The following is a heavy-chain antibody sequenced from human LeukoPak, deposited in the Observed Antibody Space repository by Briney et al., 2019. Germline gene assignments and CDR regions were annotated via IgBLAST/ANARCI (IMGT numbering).Heavy chain of an antibody. Sequence: GGSLRLSCAASGFTFSSYGMHWVRQAPGKGLEWVAVISYDGSNKYYADSVKGRFTISRDNSKNTLYLQMSSLRADDTAVYYCVKGREAAAGRGFDYWGQETLVTVSS. V-gene: IGHV3-30*18. CDR1: GFTFSSYG. J-gene: IGHJ4*02. D-gene: IGHD6-13*01. CDR3: VKGREAAAGRGFDY. CDR2: ISYDGSNK.